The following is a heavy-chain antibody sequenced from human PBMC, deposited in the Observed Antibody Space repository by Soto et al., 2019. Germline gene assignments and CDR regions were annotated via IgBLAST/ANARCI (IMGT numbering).Heavy chain of an antibody. J-gene: IGHJ4*02. CDR1: GGSFKSGSYS. D-gene: IGHD3-3*01. Sequence: SETLSLTCTVSGGSFKSGSYSWSWIRQPPGKGLEWIGYVYHTGRTSYNPSLKSRVSISMDTSKNQFSLNLDSVTAADTAVYFCARDFAYFDLWGQGTQVTVSS. V-gene: IGHV4-61*01. CDR2: VYHTGRT. CDR3: ARDFAYFDL.